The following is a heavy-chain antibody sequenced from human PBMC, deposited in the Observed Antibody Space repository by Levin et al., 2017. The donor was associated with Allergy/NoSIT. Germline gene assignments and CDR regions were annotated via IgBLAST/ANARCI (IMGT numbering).Heavy chain of an antibody. CDR2: IYYSGST. CDR1: GGSISGGGYH. J-gene: IGHJ4*02. CDR3: TRGDGSTFDF. D-gene: IGHD2-2*03. Sequence: SETLSLTCTVSGGSISGGGYHWTWIRQHPEKGLKWIGYIYYSGSTFHNLSLNSRLMISVATSKNQFSLNSVSVTAADTAVYYCTRGDGSTFDFWGQGALVTVAS. V-gene: IGHV4-31*03.